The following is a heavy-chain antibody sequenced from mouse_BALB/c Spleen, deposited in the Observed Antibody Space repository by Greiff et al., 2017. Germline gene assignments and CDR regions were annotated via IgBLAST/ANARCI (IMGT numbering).Heavy chain of an antibody. Sequence: VQLQQSGPELVKPGASVKIPCKASGYTFTDYNMDWVKQSHGKSLEWIGDINPNNGGTIYNQKFKGKATLTVDKASSTAYMELRSLTSEDTAVYYCCVGDGSSVFAYWGQGTLVTVSA. V-gene: IGHV1-18*01. CDR3: CVGDGSSVFAY. D-gene: IGHD1-1*01. J-gene: IGHJ3*01. CDR1: GYTFTDYN. CDR2: INPNNGGT.